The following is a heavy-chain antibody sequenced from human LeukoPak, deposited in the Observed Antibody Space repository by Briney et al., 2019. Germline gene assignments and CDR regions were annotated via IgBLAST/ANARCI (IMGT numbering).Heavy chain of an antibody. V-gene: IGHV4-4*02. Sequence: SETLSLTCTVSGGSISSSNWWSWVRQPPGKGLEWIGEIYHSGSTNYNPSLKSRVTISVDKSKNQFSLKLSSVTAADTAVYYCARHFPYSSGWYNWFDPWGQGTLVTVSS. D-gene: IGHD6-19*01. CDR1: GGSISSSNW. CDR2: IYHSGST. CDR3: ARHFPYSSGWYNWFDP. J-gene: IGHJ5*02.